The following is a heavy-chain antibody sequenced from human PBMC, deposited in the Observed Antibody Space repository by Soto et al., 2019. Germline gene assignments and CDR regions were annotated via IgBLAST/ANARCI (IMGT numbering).Heavy chain of an antibody. V-gene: IGHV1-69*12. CDR3: ARTGTAITIFGVVGWFDP. Sequence: QVQLVQSGAEVKKPGSSVKVSCKASGGTFSSYAISWVRQAPGQGLVWMGGIIPIFGTANYAQKFQGRVTISGDESRSTAYMELSSLRSEDTAVYYCARTGTAITIFGVVGWFDPWGQGTLVTVSS. CDR1: GGTFSSYA. D-gene: IGHD3-3*01. J-gene: IGHJ5*02. CDR2: IIPIFGTA.